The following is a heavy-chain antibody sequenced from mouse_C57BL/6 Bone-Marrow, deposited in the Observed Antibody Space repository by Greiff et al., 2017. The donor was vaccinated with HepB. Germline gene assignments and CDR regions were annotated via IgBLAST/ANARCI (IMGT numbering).Heavy chain of an antibody. Sequence: EVQLQQSGAELVRPGASVKLSCTASGFNIKDDYMHWVKQRPEQGLEWIGWIDPENGDTEYASKFQGKATITADTSSNTAYLQLSSLTSEDTAVYYCTTGLSEALFAYWGQGTLVTVSA. D-gene: IGHD3-3*01. J-gene: IGHJ3*01. V-gene: IGHV14-4*01. CDR3: TTGLSEALFAY. CDR1: GFNIKDDY. CDR2: IDPENGDT.